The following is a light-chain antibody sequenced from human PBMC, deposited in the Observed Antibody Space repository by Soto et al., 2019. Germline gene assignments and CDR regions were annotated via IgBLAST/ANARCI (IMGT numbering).Light chain of an antibody. V-gene: IGKV3-15*01. CDR3: QQYNNWTPLT. J-gene: IGKJ4*01. Sequence: EIVMTQSPATMSVSPGEGATLSCRASQSVSSNLAWYQQKPGQAPRLLIYAASTRATGIPARFSGSGSGTAFTLTISSLQSEDFAVYYCQQYNNWTPLTFGGGTKVEIK. CDR2: AAS. CDR1: QSVSSN.